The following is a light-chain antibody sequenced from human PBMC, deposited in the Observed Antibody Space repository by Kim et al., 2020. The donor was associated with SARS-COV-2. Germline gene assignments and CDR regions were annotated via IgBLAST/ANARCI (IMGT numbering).Light chain of an antibody. J-gene: IGLJ3*02. V-gene: IGLV3-9*01. CDR1: NIVTKN. CDR2: RDT. CDR3: QVWDSSTWV. Sequence: SVALGQTARITCGGNNIVTKNVHGYQQKPGQAPVLVMYRDTNRPSGIPERFSGSNSGNTATLTISRAQAGDEAYYYCQVWDSSTWVFGGGTQLTVL.